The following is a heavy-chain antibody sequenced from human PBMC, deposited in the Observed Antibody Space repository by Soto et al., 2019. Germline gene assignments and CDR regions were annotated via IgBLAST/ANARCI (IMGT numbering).Heavy chain of an antibody. Sequence: PSETPSLTCAVSGGSIDSGAYSLSWIRQPPGKGLEWIGYVSHSGIAYSIPSLNGRLTLSVDSSQTQFSLKLTSVTAADSAVYYCARIHWTQSSLDYWGRGILVTVSS. V-gene: IGHV4-30-2*01. J-gene: IGHJ4*02. CDR2: VSHSGIA. CDR3: ARIHWTQSSLDY. D-gene: IGHD6-19*01. CDR1: GGSIDSGAYS.